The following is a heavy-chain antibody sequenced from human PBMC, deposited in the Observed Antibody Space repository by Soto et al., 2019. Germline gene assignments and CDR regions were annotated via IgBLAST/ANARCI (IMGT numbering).Heavy chain of an antibody. CDR1: GGSISSYY. J-gene: IGHJ6*02. Sequence: PSETLSLTCSVSGGSISSYYWSWIRQPAGKGLEWIGRIYTSGSTNYNPSLKSRVTMSVDTSKNQFSLKLSSVTAADTAVYYCARCDSRGLGYYYYGMDVWGQGTTVTVSS. V-gene: IGHV4-4*07. D-gene: IGHD6-13*01. CDR3: ARCDSRGLGYYYYGMDV. CDR2: IYTSGST.